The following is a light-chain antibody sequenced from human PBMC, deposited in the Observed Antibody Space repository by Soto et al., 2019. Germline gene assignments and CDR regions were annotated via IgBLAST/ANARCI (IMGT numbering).Light chain of an antibody. CDR1: QSINKW. J-gene: IGKJ2*01. Sequence: DIQMTQSTSTLSASMGDRVTITCLASQSINKWLAWHQQKPGKAPKLLIYDASSLQSGVPPRFSGSGSGTECTLTIRSLQPDDIATYYCQEYDSYSSTFGQGTKV. CDR3: QEYDSYSST. V-gene: IGKV1-5*01. CDR2: DAS.